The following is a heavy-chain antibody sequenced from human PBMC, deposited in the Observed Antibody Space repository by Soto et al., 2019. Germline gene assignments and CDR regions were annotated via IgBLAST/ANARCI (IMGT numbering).Heavy chain of an antibody. Sequence: QVQLVQSGSESMQPGASVKVSCKGSGYNFNSHSINWLRQAPGQGVEWMGWVNPNTGNPTYEQGFTGRFVFSVDTSVSTVYLQIFSLRGGDAGVYYCARDRASGSLAYWGQGTLVTVSS. J-gene: IGHJ4*02. V-gene: IGHV7-4-1*01. CDR3: ARDRASGSLAY. CDR2: VNPNTGNP. CDR1: GYNFNSHS. D-gene: IGHD1-26*01.